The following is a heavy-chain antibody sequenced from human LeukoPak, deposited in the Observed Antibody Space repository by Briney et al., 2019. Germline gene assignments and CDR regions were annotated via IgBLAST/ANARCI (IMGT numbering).Heavy chain of an antibody. Sequence: SETLSLTCTVSGGSISSYYWSWIRQPAGKGLEWIGRIYTSGSTNYNPSLKSRFTMSVDTSKNQFSLKLSSVTAADTAVYYCARDMYGGDCFSTVCAFDIWGQGTMVTVSS. D-gene: IGHD2-21*02. V-gene: IGHV4-4*07. CDR1: GGSISSYY. CDR3: ARDMYGGDCFSTVCAFDI. CDR2: IYTSGST. J-gene: IGHJ3*02.